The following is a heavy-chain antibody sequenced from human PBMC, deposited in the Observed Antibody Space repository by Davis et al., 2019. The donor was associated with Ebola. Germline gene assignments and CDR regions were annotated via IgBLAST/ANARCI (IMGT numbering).Heavy chain of an antibody. V-gene: IGHV3-23*01. Sequence: PGGSLRLSCAASGFTFSSYAMSWVRQAPGKGLEWVSAISGSGGSTYYADSVKGRFTISRDNSKNTLYLQMNSLRAEDTALYYCAKDIGSGGSYYYYGMDVWGQGTTVTVSS. D-gene: IGHD2-15*01. CDR1: GFTFSSYA. CDR2: ISGSGGST. CDR3: AKDIGSGGSYYYYGMDV. J-gene: IGHJ6*02.